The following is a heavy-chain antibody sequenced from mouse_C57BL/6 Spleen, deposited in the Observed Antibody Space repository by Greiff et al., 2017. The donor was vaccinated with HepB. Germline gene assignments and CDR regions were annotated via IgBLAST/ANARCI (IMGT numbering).Heavy chain of an antibody. D-gene: IGHD2-1*01. J-gene: IGHJ2*01. CDR2: ISYDGSN. CDR3: ARDEDYGNAFDY. CDR1: GYSITSGYY. V-gene: IGHV3-6*01. Sequence: EVKLQESGPGLVKPSQSLSLTCSVTGYSITSGYYWNWIRQFPGNKLEWMGYISYDGSNNYNPSLKNRISITRDTSKNQFFLKLNSVTTEDTATYYCARDEDYGNAFDYWGQGTTLTVSS.